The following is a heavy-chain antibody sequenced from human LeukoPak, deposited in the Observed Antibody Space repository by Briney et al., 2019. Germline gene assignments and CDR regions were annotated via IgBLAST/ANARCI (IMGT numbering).Heavy chain of an antibody. D-gene: IGHD2-21*01. CDR1: GGSITRNHW. Sequence: SRTLSLTCAVSGGSITRNHWWGWVRQPPGKGLEWIGEIYHSGSTNYNSSLKSRVTISVDKPKTQFPLTLGSLTVAETAVYYCASAPSRDGPIPLWGQGTLVTVSS. CDR2: IYHSGST. J-gene: IGHJ4*02. CDR3: ASAPSRDGPIPL. V-gene: IGHV4-4*02.